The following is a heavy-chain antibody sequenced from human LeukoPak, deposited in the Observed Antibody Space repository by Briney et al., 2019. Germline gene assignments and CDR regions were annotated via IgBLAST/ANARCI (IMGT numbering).Heavy chain of an antibody. CDR2: IIPIFGTA. D-gene: IGHD3-3*01. V-gene: IGHV1-69*05. Sequence: ASVKVSCKASGGTFSSYAISWVGQAPGQGLEWMGGIIPIFGTANYAQKFQGRVTITTDESTSTAYMELSSLRSEDTAVYYCARAARFLEPIMDVWGKGTTVTVSS. CDR3: ARAARFLEPIMDV. J-gene: IGHJ6*03. CDR1: GGTFSSYA.